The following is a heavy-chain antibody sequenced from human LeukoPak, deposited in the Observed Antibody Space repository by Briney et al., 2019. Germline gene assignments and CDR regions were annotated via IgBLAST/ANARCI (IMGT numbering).Heavy chain of an antibody. CDR1: GGTFSSYA. CDR3: ARDGYSYGYFGY. J-gene: IGHJ4*02. CDR2: IIPIFGIA. Sequence: SVKVSCKASGGTFSSYAISWVRQAPGQGLEWMGRIIPIFGIANYAQKFQGRVTITADKSTSTAYMELSSLRSEDTVVYYCARDGYSYGYFGYWGQGTLVTVSS. V-gene: IGHV1-69*04. D-gene: IGHD5-18*01.